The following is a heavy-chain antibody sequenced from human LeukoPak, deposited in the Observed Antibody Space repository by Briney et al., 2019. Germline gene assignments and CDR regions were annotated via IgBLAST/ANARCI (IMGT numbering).Heavy chain of an antibody. J-gene: IGHJ4*02. CDR3: GRVGDGYNDNY. CDR2: ISSSSSYR. Sequence: SGGSLRLSCAASGFTFSSYSMNWVRQPPGKGLERVSSISSSSSYRYYANPVKGRFTISRDNAKSTLCLQMNSLRAEDTAVYYCGRVGDGYNDNYWGQGTLVTVSS. D-gene: IGHD5-24*01. V-gene: IGHV3-21*01. CDR1: GFTFSSYS.